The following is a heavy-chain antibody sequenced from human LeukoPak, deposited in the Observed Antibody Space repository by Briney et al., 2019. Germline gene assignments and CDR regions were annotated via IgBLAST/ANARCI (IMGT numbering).Heavy chain of an antibody. CDR1: GGSISSGGYY. CDR3: ASSIPDCSGGSCPYYFDY. J-gene: IGHJ4*02. D-gene: IGHD2-15*01. CDR2: IYYSGST. Sequence: SETLSHTCTVSGGSISSGGYYWSWIRQHPGKGLEWVGYIYYSGSTYYNPSLKSRVTISVDTSKNQFSLKLSSVTAADTAVYYCASSIPDCSGGSCPYYFDYWGQGTLVTVSS. V-gene: IGHV4-31*03.